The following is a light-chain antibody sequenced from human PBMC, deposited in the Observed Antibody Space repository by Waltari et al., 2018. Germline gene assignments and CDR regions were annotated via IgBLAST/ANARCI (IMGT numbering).Light chain of an antibody. Sequence: SYQLTQPPSVSVSSGQTASITCSGDKLGDKYVCWYQQKPGQSPVLVIYQDIKRPSGIPGRISGSNSGNTATLTISGTQAMDEADYYCQTWDSSFVIFGGGTKLTVL. CDR1: KLGDKY. CDR2: QDI. J-gene: IGLJ2*01. V-gene: IGLV3-1*01. CDR3: QTWDSSFVI.